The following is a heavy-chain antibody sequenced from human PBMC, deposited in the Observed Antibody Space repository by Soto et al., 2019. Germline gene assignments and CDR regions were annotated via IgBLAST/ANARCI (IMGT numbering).Heavy chain of an antibody. J-gene: IGHJ2*01. CDR2: IKQDGSQK. CDR3: AAGEGWLFDL. V-gene: IGHV3-7*01. CDR1: PFSFSTYW. Sequence: EVQLVESGGGLVQPGGSLRLSCAASPFSFSTYWMTWVRQEPGEGLELVASIKQDGSQKDYVDSVKCRFTISRDNAKSSLYLQMNSLTVEDTAVYYCAAGEGWLFDLWGRGTLVTVSS. D-gene: IGHD7-27*01.